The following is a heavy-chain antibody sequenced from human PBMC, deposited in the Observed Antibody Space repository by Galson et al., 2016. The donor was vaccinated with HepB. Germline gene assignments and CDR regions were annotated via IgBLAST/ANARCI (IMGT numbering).Heavy chain of an antibody. CDR1: GTSITSAAYY. V-gene: IGHV4-31*11. CDR3: ARTSRAYNSNAFDI. J-gene: IGHJ3*02. D-gene: IGHD5-24*01. Sequence: TLSLTCAVSGTSITSAAYYWSWIRQHPGKGLEWIAYIYHTGTSQYNPSLKSRVSISVDTSKNQFSLKLISLNVADTAFYYCARTSRAYNSNAFDIWGQATLVTVPS. CDR2: IYHTGTS.